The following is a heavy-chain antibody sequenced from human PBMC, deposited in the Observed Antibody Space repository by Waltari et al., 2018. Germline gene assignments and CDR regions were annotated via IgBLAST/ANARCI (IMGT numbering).Heavy chain of an antibody. J-gene: IGHJ4*02. D-gene: IGHD3-16*01. Sequence: QVQLQESGPGEVKPSETLSLTCSVSGGPFGRFHWSWIRQAPGKGLEWLGHIYDNVNTRYNSSLKSRLTISMDTSTKQFSLKLTSMTAADTAVYFCARDQEGGYFDYWGQGVLVTVST. V-gene: IGHV4-59*01. CDR3: ARDQEGGYFDY. CDR1: GGPFGRFH. CDR2: IYDNVNT.